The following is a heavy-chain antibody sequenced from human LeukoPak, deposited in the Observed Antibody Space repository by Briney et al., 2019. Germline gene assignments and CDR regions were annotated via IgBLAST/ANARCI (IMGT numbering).Heavy chain of an antibody. J-gene: IGHJ4*02. CDR3: ARDAIDSSGFDFDY. CDR1: GFTFSDYY. Sequence: GESLRLSCAASGFTFSDYYMTWIRQAPGKGLEWISYISTSAGTIYYADSVKGRFTISRDNAKNSLYLQMNSLRAEDTAVYYCARDAIDSSGFDFDYWVQGTLVSVCS. V-gene: IGHV3-11*01. CDR2: ISTSAGTI. D-gene: IGHD3-22*01.